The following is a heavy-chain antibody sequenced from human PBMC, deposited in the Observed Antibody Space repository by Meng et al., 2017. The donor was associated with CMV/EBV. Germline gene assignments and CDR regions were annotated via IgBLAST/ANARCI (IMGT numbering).Heavy chain of an antibody. CDR2: ISSSGSTI. V-gene: IGHV3-48*03. CDR1: GFTFSSYE. D-gene: IGHD2-2*01. CDR3: ARDNLGYCSSTSCYSLDY. J-gene: IGHJ4*02. Sequence: GESLKISCAASGFTFSSYEMNWVRQAPGKGLEWVSYISSSGSTIYYADSVKGRFTISRDNAKNSLYLQMNSPRAEDTAVYYCARDNLGYCSSTSCYSLDYWGQGTLVTVSS.